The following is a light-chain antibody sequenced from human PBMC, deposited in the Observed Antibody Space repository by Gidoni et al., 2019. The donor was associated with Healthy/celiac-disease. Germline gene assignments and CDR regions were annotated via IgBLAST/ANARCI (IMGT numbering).Light chain of an antibody. CDR2: DAS. J-gene: IGKJ1*01. CDR3: QQRSNWPPWT. V-gene: IGKV3-11*01. CDR1: QSVSSY. Sequence: EIVLTQSPATLSLSPVERDTLSCRASQSVSSYLAWYQQKPGKAPSLLIYDASNRATGLPARFSGSGSGKDFTLTISRLEPEDFAVYYCQQRSNWPPWTFGQGTKVEIK.